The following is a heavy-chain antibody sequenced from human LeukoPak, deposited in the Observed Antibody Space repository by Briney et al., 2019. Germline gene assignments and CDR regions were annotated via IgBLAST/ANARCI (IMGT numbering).Heavy chain of an antibody. Sequence: SETLSLTCTVSGGSISSYYWSWIRQPPGKGLEWIGYIYYSGSTNYNPSLKSRVTISVDTSKNQFSLKLSSVTAADTAVYYCARVGLGNWGWGSLRDAFDIWGQGTMVTVSS. CDR3: ARVGLGNWGWGSLRDAFDI. CDR2: IYYSGST. J-gene: IGHJ3*02. CDR1: GGSISSYY. V-gene: IGHV4-59*01. D-gene: IGHD7-27*01.